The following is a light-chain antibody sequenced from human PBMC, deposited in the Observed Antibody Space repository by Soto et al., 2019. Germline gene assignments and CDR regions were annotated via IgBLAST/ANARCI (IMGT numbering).Light chain of an antibody. Sequence: EIVMTQSPATLSLSPGERATLSCMAGQGVTTNFAWYQQKSGQSPRLLIYDVSTRATGVPARFSGTGSETDFTLTISGLQSEDSAVYFCQQYNNWPFSFGQGTRLEIK. V-gene: IGKV3-15*01. CDR2: DVS. CDR3: QQYNNWPFS. J-gene: IGKJ5*01. CDR1: QGVTTN.